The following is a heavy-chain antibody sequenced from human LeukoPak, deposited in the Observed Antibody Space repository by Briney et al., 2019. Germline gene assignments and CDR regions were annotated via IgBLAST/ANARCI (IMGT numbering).Heavy chain of an antibody. CDR1: GFNFGIYS. J-gene: IGHJ4*02. D-gene: IGHD5-12*01. V-gene: IGHV3-48*01. CDR3: ARDLFGTYDSDY. Sequence: GGSLRLSCAASGFNFGIYSLNWVRQAPGKGLEWLSYISAGSTIYYADSVKGRFTISRDNVNTLLYLQMNSLRAEDTAVYYCARDLFGTYDSDYWGQGILVTVSS. CDR2: ISAGSTI.